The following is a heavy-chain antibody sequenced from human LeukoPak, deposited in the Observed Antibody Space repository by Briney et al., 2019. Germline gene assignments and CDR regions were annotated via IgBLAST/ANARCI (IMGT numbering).Heavy chain of an antibody. CDR2: ISYDGSNK. CDR3: AKDRTVGASYWYFDL. V-gene: IGHV3-30*18. CDR1: GFTFSSYG. J-gene: IGHJ2*01. D-gene: IGHD1-26*01. Sequence: GGSLRLSCAASGFTFSSYGMHWVRQAPGKGLEWVAVISYDGSNKYYADSVKGRFTISRDNSKNTLYLQMNSLRAEDTAVYYCAKDRTVGASYWYFDLWGRGTLVTVSS.